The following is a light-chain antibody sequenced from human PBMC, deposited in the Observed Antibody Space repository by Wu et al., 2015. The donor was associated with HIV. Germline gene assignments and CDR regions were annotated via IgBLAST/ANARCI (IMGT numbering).Light chain of an antibody. J-gene: IGKJ1*01. CDR3: QQYNSYLRT. CDR2: KAS. CDR1: QSISSW. Sequence: DIQMTQSPSTLSASVGDRVTITCRASQSISSWLAWYQQKPGKAPKLLIYKASSLERGVLSRFSGSGSGTEFTLTISSLQPDDFATYYCQQYNSYLRTFGQGTKVEIK. V-gene: IGKV1-5*03.